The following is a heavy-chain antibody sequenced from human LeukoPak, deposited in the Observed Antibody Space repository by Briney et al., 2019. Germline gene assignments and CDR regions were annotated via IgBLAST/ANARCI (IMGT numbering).Heavy chain of an antibody. D-gene: IGHD3-10*01. CDR1: GGSFSGYY. V-gene: IGHV4-34*01. CDR3: ARGSRITMVRGVISSSYFDY. Sequence: PSETLSLTCAVYGGSFSGYYWSWIRQPPGKGLEWIGEINHSGSTNYNPSPKSRVTISVDTSKNQFSLKLSSVTAADTAVYYCARGSRITMVRGVISSSYFDYWGQGTLVTVSS. CDR2: INHSGST. J-gene: IGHJ4*02.